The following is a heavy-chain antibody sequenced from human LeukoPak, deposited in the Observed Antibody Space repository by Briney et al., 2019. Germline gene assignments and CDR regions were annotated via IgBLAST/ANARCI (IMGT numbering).Heavy chain of an antibody. CDR1: GVTFSDYA. J-gene: IGHJ3*01. Sequence: PGGSLRLSCAASGVTFSDYALIWVRQAPGKGLEWISAIRGTGGTTYYADSVKGRCTISRDNSRNTVYLQMNSLRAEDTALYFCGKDPNGDYVGAFDFWGPGTMVTVSS. CDR3: GKDPNGDYVGAFDF. CDR2: IRGTGGTT. D-gene: IGHD4-17*01. V-gene: IGHV3-23*01.